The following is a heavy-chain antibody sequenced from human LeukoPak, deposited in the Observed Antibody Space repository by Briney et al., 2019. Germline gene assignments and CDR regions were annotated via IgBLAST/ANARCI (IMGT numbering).Heavy chain of an antibody. CDR1: GFTFSSYG. D-gene: IGHD1-26*01. J-gene: IGHJ3*02. CDR2: IWYDGSNK. CDR3: VKGVMMGVTSAFDI. Sequence: PGGSLRLSCAASGFTFSSYGMHWVRQAPGKGLEWVVVIWYDGSNKYYADSVKGRFTISRDNSKNTLYLQMNSLRAEDTAVYYCVKGVMMGVTSAFDIWGQGTMVTVSS. V-gene: IGHV3-33*06.